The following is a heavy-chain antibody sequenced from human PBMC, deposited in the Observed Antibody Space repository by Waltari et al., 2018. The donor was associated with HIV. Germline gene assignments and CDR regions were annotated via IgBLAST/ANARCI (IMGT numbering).Heavy chain of an antibody. D-gene: IGHD2-15*01. CDR2: FDPKNGKP. V-gene: IGHV1-24*01. CDR1: GYPPTNWS. CDR3: VTLYNESPLYSNL. J-gene: IGHJ1*01. Sequence: QLIQSTSALKSPGASETTSCQVSGYPPTNWSMQWVRQGRGQRLEWMGGFDPKNGKPVYSQRFWGRVSLAEDTSEDTAFLELTRLTSDDTAVYFCVTLYNESPLYSNLWGQGTLVTV.